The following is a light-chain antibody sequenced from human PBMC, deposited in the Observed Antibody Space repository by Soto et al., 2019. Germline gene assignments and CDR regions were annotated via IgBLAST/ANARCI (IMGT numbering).Light chain of an antibody. CDR3: QQSYSRPPT. V-gene: IGKV1-39*01. CDR2: AAS. J-gene: IGKJ1*01. CDR1: QSISNH. Sequence: DIQMTQSPSSLSASVEDRVIITCRARQSISNHLNWYQQKPGKAPKLLIFAASSLQSGVPSRFSGSRSGPDFTLTISSLQPEDFATYYCQQSYSRPPTFGQGTKVEIK.